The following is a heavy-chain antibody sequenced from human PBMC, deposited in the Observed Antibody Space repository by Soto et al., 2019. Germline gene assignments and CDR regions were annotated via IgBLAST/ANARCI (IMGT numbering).Heavy chain of an antibody. CDR1: GGSISSGGYY. J-gene: IGHJ5*02. CDR2: IYYSGST. V-gene: IGHV4-31*03. CDR3: ARETYGDYVGYFDP. D-gene: IGHD4-17*01. Sequence: SDTLSLTCTVSGGSISSGGYYWSWIRQHPGKGLEWIGYIYYSGSTYYNPSLKSRVTISVDTSKNQFSLKLSSVTAADTAVYYCARETYGDYVGYFDPWGQGTLVTVSS.